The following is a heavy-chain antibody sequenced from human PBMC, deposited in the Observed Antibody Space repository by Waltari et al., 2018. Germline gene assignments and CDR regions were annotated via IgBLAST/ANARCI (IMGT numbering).Heavy chain of an antibody. CDR3: ARGISSSLKQWLVRGAFDY. V-gene: IGHV4-31*03. J-gene: IGHJ4*02. Sequence: QVQLQESGPGLVKPSQTLSLTCTVSGGSISSGGYYWSWIRQHPGKGLEWIGYIYYSGSTYYNPSLKSRVTISVDTSKNQFSLKLSSVTAADTAVYYCARGISSSLKQWLVRGAFDYWGQGTLVTVSS. D-gene: IGHD6-19*01. CDR2: IYYSGST. CDR1: GGSISSGGYY.